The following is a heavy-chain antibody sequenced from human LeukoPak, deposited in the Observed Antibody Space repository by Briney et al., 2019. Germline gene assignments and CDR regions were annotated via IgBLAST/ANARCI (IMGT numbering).Heavy chain of an antibody. Sequence: GGSLRLSCAGSGFTFSNSWMGWVRQAPGKGLGGVANIKQDGSEKYYVDSVKGRFTISRDNAKNSLYLQMNSLRAEDTAVYYCVLNWTPLRLDYWGQGTLVTVSS. D-gene: IGHD1-1*01. V-gene: IGHV3-7*01. J-gene: IGHJ4*02. CDR3: VLNWTPLRLDY. CDR2: IKQDGSEK. CDR1: GFTFSNSW.